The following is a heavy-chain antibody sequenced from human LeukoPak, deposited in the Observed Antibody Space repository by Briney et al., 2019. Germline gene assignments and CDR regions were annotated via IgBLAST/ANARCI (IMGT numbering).Heavy chain of an antibody. V-gene: IGHV3-21*01. D-gene: IGHD3-16*01. CDR1: GFTFSSYS. Sequence: PGGSLTLSCAASGFTFSSYSMSWVRQAPGKGLEWVSSISSSSSYIYYADSVKGRFTISRDNAKNSLYLQMNSLRAEDTAVYYCARAPAYIPLGDAFDIWGQGTMVTVSS. CDR3: ARAPAYIPLGDAFDI. J-gene: IGHJ3*02. CDR2: ISSSSSYI.